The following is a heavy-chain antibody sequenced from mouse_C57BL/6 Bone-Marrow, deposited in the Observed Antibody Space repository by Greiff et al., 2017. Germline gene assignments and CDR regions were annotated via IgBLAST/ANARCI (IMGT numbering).Heavy chain of an antibody. CDR1: GFNIKDDY. CDR2: IDPENGDT. D-gene: IGHD2-4*01. Sequence: EVQLQQSGAELVRPGASVKLSCTASGFNIKDDYMHWVKQRPEQGLEWIGWIDPENGDTEYASKFQGKATLTADTSSNTAYLQLSSLSSEDTAVYYCTTSGYDYARFAYWGQGTLVTVSA. V-gene: IGHV14-4*01. J-gene: IGHJ3*01. CDR3: TTSGYDYARFAY.